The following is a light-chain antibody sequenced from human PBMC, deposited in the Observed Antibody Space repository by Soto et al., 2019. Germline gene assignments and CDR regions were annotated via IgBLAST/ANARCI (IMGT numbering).Light chain of an antibody. CDR1: QGITDD. V-gene: IGKV1-27*01. Sequence: DILMTQSPSSLSASVGDRVTITCRASQGITDDLAWYQQKPGPGPNLLIYAASTLQSGVPSRFSGSGSGTDFTLTITGLQHEDVATYYFQKYQSPPWTFGQGTKVQIK. J-gene: IGKJ1*01. CDR2: AAS. CDR3: QKYQSPPWT.